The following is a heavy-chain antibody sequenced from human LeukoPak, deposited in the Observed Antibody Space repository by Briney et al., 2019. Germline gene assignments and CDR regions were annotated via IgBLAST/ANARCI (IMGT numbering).Heavy chain of an antibody. D-gene: IGHD6-13*01. CDR1: GFTFSSYA. J-gene: IGHJ4*02. V-gene: IGHV3-23*01. CDR2: ISGSGGST. CDR3: ASKAPSPLPIAAADIG. Sequence: GGSLRFSCAASGFTFSSYAMSWVRQAPGKGLEWVSAISGSGGSTYYADSVKGRFTISRDNSKNTLYLQMNSLRAEDTAVYYCASKAPSPLPIAAADIGWGQGTLVTVSS.